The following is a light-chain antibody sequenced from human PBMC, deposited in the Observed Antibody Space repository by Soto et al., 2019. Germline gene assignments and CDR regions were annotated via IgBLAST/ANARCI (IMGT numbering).Light chain of an antibody. Sequence: DIQMTQSPSSLSASVGDRVTITCRAGQSISTYLNWYQQKPGKAPSLLIYGASSLQSGVPSRFSGSGSGTDVTLTIRGLQPEDFATYYCQQSYNSPFTFGPGTKVDIQ. CDR1: QSISTY. CDR2: GAS. CDR3: QQSYNSPFT. V-gene: IGKV1-39*01. J-gene: IGKJ3*01.